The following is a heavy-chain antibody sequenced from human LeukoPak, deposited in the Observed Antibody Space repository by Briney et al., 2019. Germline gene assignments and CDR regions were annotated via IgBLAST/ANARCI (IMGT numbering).Heavy chain of an antibody. D-gene: IGHD3-22*01. V-gene: IGHV3-30*04. CDR3: VRDRDSTGYYDY. J-gene: IGHJ4*02. Sequence: AGRSLRLSCAASGFTFSNYPMHWVRQAPGKGLEWVAVVSDDGNNIYYADSVKGRFTISRDNSKNTLYLQTNSLRAEDTALYYCVRDRDSTGYYDYWGQRTLVTVSS. CDR1: GFTFSNYP. CDR2: VSDDGNNI.